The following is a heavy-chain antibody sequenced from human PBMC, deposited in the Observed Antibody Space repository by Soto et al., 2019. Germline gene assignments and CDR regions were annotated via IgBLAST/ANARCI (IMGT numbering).Heavy chain of an antibody. CDR2: IIPILGIA. D-gene: IGHD1-1*01. CDR3: ARDRRVHNWHFDPLAI. Sequence: GASVKVSCKASGGTFSSYTISWVRQAPGQGLEWMGRIIPILGIANYAQKFQGGVTITADKSTSTAYMELSSLRSEDTAVYYCARDRRVHNWHFDPLAIWGQGTMVTVSS. J-gene: IGHJ3*02. V-gene: IGHV1-69*04. CDR1: GGTFSSYT.